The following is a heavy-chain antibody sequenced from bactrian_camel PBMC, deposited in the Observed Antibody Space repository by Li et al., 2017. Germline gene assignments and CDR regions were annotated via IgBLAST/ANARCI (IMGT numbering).Heavy chain of an antibody. Sequence: HVQLVESGGGSVQVGGSLRLSCQASGFTLGDSRMAWYRQAPGNACELVSSTRSEGNTYLIDAVKGRFTISHDIVKNTLTLQMNNLQPEDAAMYYCAAGLPGVDCGLNPRCYNAWGQGTQVTVS. CDR2: TRSEGNT. CDR1: GFTLGDSR. J-gene: IGHJ6*01. D-gene: IGHD3*01. V-gene: IGHV3S55*01. CDR3: AAGLPGVDCGLNPRCYNA.